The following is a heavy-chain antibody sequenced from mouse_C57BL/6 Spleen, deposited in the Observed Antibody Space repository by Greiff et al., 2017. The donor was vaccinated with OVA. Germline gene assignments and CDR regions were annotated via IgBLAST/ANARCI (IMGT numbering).Heavy chain of an antibody. V-gene: IGHV1-15*01. CDR3: TRKAGTLDY. D-gene: IGHD4-1*01. J-gene: IGHJ2*01. CDR2: IDPETGGT. Sequence: QVQLQQSGAELVRPGASVTLSCKASGYSFTDCDMHWVKQTPVHGLEWIGAIDPETGGTAYNQTFKGKAILTAAKSSSTAYMELRSLTSEDSAVYYCTRKAGTLDYWGQGTTLTVSA. CDR1: GYSFTDCD.